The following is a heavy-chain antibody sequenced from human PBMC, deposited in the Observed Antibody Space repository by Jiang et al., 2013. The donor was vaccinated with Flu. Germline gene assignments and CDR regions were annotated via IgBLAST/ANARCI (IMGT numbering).Heavy chain of an antibody. CDR3: ARKTEAATIEAFDI. D-gene: IGHD5-24*01. Sequence: SGAEVKKPGSSVKVSCKASGGSFNNYAISWVRQTPGQGLEWMGGIRPIYGTAQYPQKFQGRVTITADESTSTASMDLNNLRSEDTAVYYCARKTEAATIEAFDIWGQGTAVIVSS. CDR1: GGSFNNYA. CDR2: IRPIYGTA. J-gene: IGHJ3*02. V-gene: IGHV1-69*01.